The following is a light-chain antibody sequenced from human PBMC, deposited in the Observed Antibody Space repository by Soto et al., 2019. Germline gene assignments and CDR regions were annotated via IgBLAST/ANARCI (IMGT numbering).Light chain of an antibody. CDR1: SSNIGNNY. V-gene: IGLV1-51*01. CDR2: DNN. CDR3: GTWDSSLSAVV. Sequence: HSVLTQPPSVSAAPGQKVTLSCSGRSSNIGNNYVSWYQQLPGTAPKLLIYDNNKRPSGIPDRFAGSKSGTSATLGITGLQTGDEADYYCGTWDSSLSAVVFGGGTKLTVL. J-gene: IGLJ2*01.